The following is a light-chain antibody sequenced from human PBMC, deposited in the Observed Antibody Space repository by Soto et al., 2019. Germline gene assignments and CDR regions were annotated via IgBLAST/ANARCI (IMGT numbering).Light chain of an antibody. CDR2: DSS. Sequence: EIVMTQSPATLSVSPGERATLSCRASQSVSTNLAWYQQKPGQAPRLLIYDSSTRATGIPARFSGSGSGTEFTLTISSLQSEDFAVYYCQQYNNWPPITVXQRTRMESK. J-gene: IGKJ5*01. CDR1: QSVSTN. CDR3: QQYNNWPPIT. V-gene: IGKV3-15*01.